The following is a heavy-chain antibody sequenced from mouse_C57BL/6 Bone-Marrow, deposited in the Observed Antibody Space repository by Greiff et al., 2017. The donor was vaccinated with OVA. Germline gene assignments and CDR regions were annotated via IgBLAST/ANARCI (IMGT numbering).Heavy chain of an antibody. CDR3: VRGDGTLFDY. J-gene: IGHJ2*01. CDR1: GFSFNTYA. CDR2: IRSKSNNYAT. Sequence: EVQGVESGGGLVQPKGSLKLSCAASGFSFNTYAMNWVRQAPGKGLEWVARIRSKSNNYATYYADSVKDRFTISRDDSESMLYLQMNNLKTEDTAMYYCVRGDGTLFDYWGQGTTLTVSS. D-gene: IGHD2-1*01. V-gene: IGHV10-1*01.